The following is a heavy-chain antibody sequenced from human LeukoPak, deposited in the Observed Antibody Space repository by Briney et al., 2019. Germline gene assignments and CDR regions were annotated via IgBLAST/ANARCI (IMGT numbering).Heavy chain of an antibody. CDR3: ARDSILVRGATDY. Sequence: ASVKVSCKASGYTFTSYGISWVRQAPGQGLEWMGWISAYNGNTNYGQRHQGRVTMTTDTSTSTTYMELRSLRSDDTAVYYCARDSILVRGATDYWGQGTLVTVSS. J-gene: IGHJ4*02. D-gene: IGHD3-10*01. CDR2: ISAYNGNT. V-gene: IGHV1-18*01. CDR1: GYTFTSYG.